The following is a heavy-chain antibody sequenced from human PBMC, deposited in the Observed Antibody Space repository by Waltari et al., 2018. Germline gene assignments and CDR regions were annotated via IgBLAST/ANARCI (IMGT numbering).Heavy chain of an antibody. D-gene: IGHD3-10*01. CDR3: ARPARVRGAANWFDP. J-gene: IGHJ5*02. CDR2: INHSGST. Sequence: QVQLQQWGAGLLKPSETLSLPCAAHGGSFCGYYWSWIRQPPGKGLGWIGEINHSGSTNYNPSLKSRVTISVDTSKNQFSLKLSSVTAADTAVYYCARPARVRGAANWFDPWGQGTLVTVSS. CDR1: GGSFCGYY. V-gene: IGHV4-34*01.